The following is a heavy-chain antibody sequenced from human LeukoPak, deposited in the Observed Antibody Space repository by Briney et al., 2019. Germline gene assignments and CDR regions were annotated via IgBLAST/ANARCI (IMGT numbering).Heavy chain of an antibody. J-gene: IGHJ4*02. CDR1: GFAFRNYA. V-gene: IGHV3-30*14. Sequence: GSLSLSLAASGFAFRNYAIHWVRPTPDKGLGWVAVISYDGVYKNYADSVKGRFTISRDDPKNTLYLQMNSLRTEDTGLYYCARDEFDGYNLGPSIYWGQGTLVTVSS. D-gene: IGHD5-24*01. CDR3: ARDEFDGYNLGPSIY. CDR2: ISYDGVYK.